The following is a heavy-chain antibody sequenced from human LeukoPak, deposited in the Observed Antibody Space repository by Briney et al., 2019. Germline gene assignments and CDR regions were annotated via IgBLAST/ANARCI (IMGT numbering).Heavy chain of an antibody. CDR3: TSWGDTTAEYFQR. CDR2: INPDGRDT. CDR1: GFTVSSNY. V-gene: IGHV3-7*01. J-gene: IGHJ1*01. D-gene: IGHD2-21*02. Sequence: GGSLRLSCAASGFTVSSNYMTWVRQAPGKGLEWVAHINPDGRDTYYVDSVKGRFTISRDNAQNSMYLQMNSLRVEDTAVYYCTSWGDTTAEYFQRWGQGTLVTVSS.